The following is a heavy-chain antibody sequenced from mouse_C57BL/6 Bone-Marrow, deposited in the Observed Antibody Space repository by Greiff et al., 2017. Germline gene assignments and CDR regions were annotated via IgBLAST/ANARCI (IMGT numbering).Heavy chain of an antibody. D-gene: IGHD2-5*01. Sequence: EVMLVESGPELVKPGASVKIPCKASGYTFTDYNMDWVKQSHGKSLEWIGDINPNNGGTIYNQKFKGKATLTVDKSSSTAYMELRSLTSEDTAVYYCARKGNYSNYVGYYAMDYWGQGTSVTVSS. V-gene: IGHV1-18*01. CDR3: ARKGNYSNYVGYYAMDY. CDR2: INPNNGGT. CDR1: GYTFTDYN. J-gene: IGHJ4*01.